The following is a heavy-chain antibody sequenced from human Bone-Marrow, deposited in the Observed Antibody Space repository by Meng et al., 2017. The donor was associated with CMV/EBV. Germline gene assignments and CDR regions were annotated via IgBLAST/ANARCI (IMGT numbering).Heavy chain of an antibody. CDR3: ARGLGYDFWSGSHWYFDL. V-gene: IGHV4-38-2*02. CDR1: GYSISDGYY. Sequence: GSLRLSCTVSGYSISDGYYWGWIRQSPGKGLEWIASTYHSGETFHNPSLKRRVTISVDTSKNQFSLKLSSVTAADTAVYYCARGLGYDFWSGSHWYFDLWGRGTLVTVSS. D-gene: IGHD3-3*01. CDR2: TYHSGET. J-gene: IGHJ2*01.